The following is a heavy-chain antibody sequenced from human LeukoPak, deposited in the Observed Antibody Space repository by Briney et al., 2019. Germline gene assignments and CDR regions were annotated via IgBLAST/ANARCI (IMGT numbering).Heavy chain of an antibody. CDR2: IWYDGSNK. CDR3: AQRPVAHDY. J-gene: IGHJ4*02. CDR1: GFTFSSYG. Sequence: GRSLRLSCAASGFTFSSYGMNRVRQAPGKGLEWVAVIWYDGSNKHYADSVKGRFTISRDNSKNTLYLQMNSLRAEDTAVYYCAQRPVAHDYWGQGTLVTVSS. D-gene: IGHD2-21*01. V-gene: IGHV3-33*01.